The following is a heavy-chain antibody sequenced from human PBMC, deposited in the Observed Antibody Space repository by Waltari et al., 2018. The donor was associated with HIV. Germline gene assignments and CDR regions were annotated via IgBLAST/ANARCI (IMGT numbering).Heavy chain of an antibody. D-gene: IGHD3-3*01. V-gene: IGHV1-2*02. Sequence: QVQLVQSGAEVKKPGASVKVSCKASGHTFTGYYIHWVRQAPGQGLEWMGWINPNSGGTNYAQKFQGRVTMTRDTSISTAYMELSRLRSDDTAFYYCASHYDFGRFYYYGMDVWGQGTTVTVSS. J-gene: IGHJ6*02. CDR1: GHTFTGYY. CDR2: INPNSGGT. CDR3: ASHYDFGRFYYYGMDV.